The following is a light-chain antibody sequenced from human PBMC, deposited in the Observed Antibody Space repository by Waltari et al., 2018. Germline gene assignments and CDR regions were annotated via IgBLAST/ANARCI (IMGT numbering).Light chain of an antibody. CDR2: AAS. Sequence: EIVLTQSPGTLSLSPGERATLSCRASQSVNTYLAWYQQKPGQAPRLLIYAASTRAAGIPDRFSGSGSGTDFSLTISRQEAEDFAVYYCQHHVRLPATFGQGTKVEIK. CDR3: QHHVRLPAT. CDR1: QSVNTY. J-gene: IGKJ1*01. V-gene: IGKV3-20*01.